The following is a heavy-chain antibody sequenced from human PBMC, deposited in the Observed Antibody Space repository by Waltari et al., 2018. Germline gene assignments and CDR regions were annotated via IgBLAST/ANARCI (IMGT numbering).Heavy chain of an antibody. Sequence: QVNLVESGGGVVQPGGSLRPSCAPSGFTFSNFGMHWVRQAPGKGLEWVALIWFDGSDKFYADFVRGRFTISRDNSARTLYLDMDSLRLDDTAMYYCAKDAFGNTYLDFWGQGTLVTVSS. D-gene: IGHD2-2*02. V-gene: IGHV3-30*02. CDR2: IWFDGSDK. CDR1: GFTFSNFG. J-gene: IGHJ4*02. CDR3: AKDAFGNTYLDF.